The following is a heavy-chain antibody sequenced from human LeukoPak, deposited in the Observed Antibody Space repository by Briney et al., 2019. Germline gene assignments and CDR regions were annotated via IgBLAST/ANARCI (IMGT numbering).Heavy chain of an antibody. Sequence: ASVKVSCKASGYTFTGYYMHRVRQAPGQGLEWMGRINPNSGGTNYAQKFQGRVTMTRDTSISTAYMELSRLRSDDTAVYYCAQLGGYSYGPIDYWGQGTLVTVSS. D-gene: IGHD5-18*01. CDR2: INPNSGGT. CDR1: GYTFTGYY. J-gene: IGHJ4*02. V-gene: IGHV1-2*06. CDR3: AQLGGYSYGPIDY.